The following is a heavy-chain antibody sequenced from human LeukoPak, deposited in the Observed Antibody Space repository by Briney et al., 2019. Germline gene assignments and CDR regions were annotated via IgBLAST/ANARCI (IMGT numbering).Heavy chain of an antibody. Sequence: GGSLRLSCAASGFTVSSNYMSWVRQAPGKGLEWVSIIYSGGSTFYADSVKGRFTISRDNSKNTLYLQMNSLRAEDTAVYYCARGGYYGSGRYYFDSWGQGTLVTVSS. CDR1: GFTVSSNY. D-gene: IGHD3-3*01. CDR3: ARGGYYGSGRYYFDS. V-gene: IGHV3-53*01. J-gene: IGHJ4*02. CDR2: IYSGGST.